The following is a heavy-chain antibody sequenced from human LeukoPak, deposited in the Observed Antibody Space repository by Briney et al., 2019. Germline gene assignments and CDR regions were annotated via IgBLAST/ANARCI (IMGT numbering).Heavy chain of an antibody. CDR3: ARASVWYVHFQH. J-gene: IGHJ1*01. V-gene: IGHV4-34*01. Sequence: SETLSLTCAVYGGSFSGYYWSWIRQPPGKGLEWIGEINHSGSTNYNPSLKSRVTISVDTSKNQFSLKLSSVTAADTAVYYCARASVWYVHFQHGGQGTLVTVSS. D-gene: IGHD6-19*01. CDR2: INHSGST. CDR1: GGSFSGYY.